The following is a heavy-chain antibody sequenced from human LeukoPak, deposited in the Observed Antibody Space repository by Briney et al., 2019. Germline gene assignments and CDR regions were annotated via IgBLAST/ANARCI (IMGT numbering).Heavy chain of an antibody. CDR1: GFTFSSYA. Sequence: PGGSLRLSCAASGFTFSSYAMHWVRQAPGKGLEGVAVISYDGSNKYYADFVKGRFTISRDNSKNTLYLQMNSLRAEDTAVYYCASCVWFGSITPPDYWGQGTLVTVSS. V-gene: IGHV3-30*04. J-gene: IGHJ4*02. D-gene: IGHD3-10*01. CDR3: ASCVWFGSITPPDY. CDR2: ISYDGSNK.